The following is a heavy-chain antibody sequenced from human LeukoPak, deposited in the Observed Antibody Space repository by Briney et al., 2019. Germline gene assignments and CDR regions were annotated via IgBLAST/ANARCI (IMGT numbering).Heavy chain of an antibody. J-gene: IGHJ4*02. CDR3: ARDYGDYFDY. D-gene: IGHD4-17*01. V-gene: IGHV4-34*01. CDR1: GGSFSGYY. CDR2: IYYSGST. Sequence: PSETLSLTCAVYGGSFSGYYWSWIRQPPGKGLEWIGSIYYSGSTYYNPSLKSRVTVSVDTSKNQFSLKLSSVAAADAAVYYCARDYGDYFDYWGQGTLVTVSS.